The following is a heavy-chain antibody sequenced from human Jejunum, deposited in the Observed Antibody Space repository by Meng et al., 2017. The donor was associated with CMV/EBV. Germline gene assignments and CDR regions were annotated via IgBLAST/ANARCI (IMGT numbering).Heavy chain of an antibody. CDR1: GFSLSTSGMC. V-gene: IGHV2-70*20. CDR2: IDWDDDK. CDR3: ARTKGGRGFIDY. Sequence: SGFSLSTSGMCVSWVRQSPGEALEWLALIDWDDDKYYSTSLKTRLTVSMDTSKNQVVLTMSNLDPVDTATYYCARTKGGRGFIDYWGQGTRVTVSS. D-gene: IGHD2-15*01. J-gene: IGHJ4*02.